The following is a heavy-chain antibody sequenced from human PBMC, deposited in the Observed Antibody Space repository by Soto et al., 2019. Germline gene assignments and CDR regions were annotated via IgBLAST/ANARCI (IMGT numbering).Heavy chain of an antibody. J-gene: IGHJ5*02. Sequence: SVKVSCKTSGFTFSSSAVHWVRQARGHRLQWIGWIDVGSGNANYAQMLQDRVTMTTDTSTSTAYMELRSLRSDDTAVYYCARVNYDFWSGSVNWFDPWGQGTLVTVSS. CDR3: ARVNYDFWSGSVNWFDP. V-gene: IGHV1-58*01. CDR2: IDVGSGNA. CDR1: GFTFSSSA. D-gene: IGHD3-3*01.